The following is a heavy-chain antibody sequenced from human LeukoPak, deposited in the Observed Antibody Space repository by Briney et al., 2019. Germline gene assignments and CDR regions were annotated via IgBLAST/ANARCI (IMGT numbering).Heavy chain of an antibody. CDR3: ARERAPYYYYGMDV. CDR1: GGTFSSYA. Sequence: SVTVSCKASGGTFSSYAISWVRQAPGQGLEWMGRIIPILGIANYAQKFQGRVTITADKSTSTAYMELSSLRSEDTAVYYCARERAPYYYYGMDVWGQGTTVTVSS. CDR2: IIPILGIA. V-gene: IGHV1-69*04. J-gene: IGHJ6*02.